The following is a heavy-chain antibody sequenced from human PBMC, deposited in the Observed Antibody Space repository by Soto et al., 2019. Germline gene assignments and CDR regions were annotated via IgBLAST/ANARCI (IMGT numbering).Heavy chain of an antibody. CDR3: AREETAWPLAYGLDV. CDR1: GFSFQNYA. D-gene: IGHD2-21*02. Sequence: GGSLRLSCAASGFSFQNYAMHWVRQAPGKGLEWVSGISWNRGTIGYADSVKGRFTISRDNAKNSLSLQMNSMTAEDTAVYYCAREETAWPLAYGLDVWGQGTTVTVSS. J-gene: IGHJ6*02. V-gene: IGHV3-9*01. CDR2: ISWNRGTI.